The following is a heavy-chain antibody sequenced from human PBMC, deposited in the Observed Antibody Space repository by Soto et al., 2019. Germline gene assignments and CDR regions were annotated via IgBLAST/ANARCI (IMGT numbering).Heavy chain of an antibody. J-gene: IGHJ4*02. D-gene: IGHD4-17*01. CDR2: INSAGSST. CDR3: ALSHTVTTDY. Sequence: EVLLVESGGGLVQPGGSLRLSCAASGLTFSSYWMHWVRQAPGRGLVWVSRINSAGSSTSYADSVKGRFTISRDNAKNTLYLQMNSLRAEDTAVYYCALSHTVTTDYWGQGTLVTVSS. CDR1: GLTFSSYW. V-gene: IGHV3-74*01.